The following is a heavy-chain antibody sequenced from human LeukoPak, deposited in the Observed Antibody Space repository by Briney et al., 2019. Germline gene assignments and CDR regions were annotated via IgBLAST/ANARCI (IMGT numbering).Heavy chain of an antibody. CDR3: RSGGAAPGSFDN. V-gene: IGHV3-7*01. CDR2: IKYDGSEE. J-gene: IGHJ4*02. CDR1: GFTFSDYW. Sequence: PGGSLRLSCAASGFTFSDYWMSWMRQAPGKGLEWVANIKYDGSEEYYVDSVKGRFTISRDNAENSLYLQLSSLRVEATAVYYCRSGGAAPGSFDNWGQGTLVTVSP. D-gene: IGHD6-13*01.